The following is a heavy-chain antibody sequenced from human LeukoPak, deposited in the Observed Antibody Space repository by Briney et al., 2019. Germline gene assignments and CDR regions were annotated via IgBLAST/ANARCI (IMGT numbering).Heavy chain of an antibody. CDR3: AKAFACSGGSCYSFDY. CDR1: GFTVSSNS. J-gene: IGHJ4*02. D-gene: IGHD2-15*01. CDR2: IYSDNT. Sequence: GGSLRLSCTASGFTVSSNSMSWVRQAPGKGLEWVSFIYSDNTHYSDSVKGRFTISRDNSKNTLYLQMNSLRAEDTAVYYCAKAFACSGGSCYSFDYWGQGTLVTVSS. V-gene: IGHV3-53*01.